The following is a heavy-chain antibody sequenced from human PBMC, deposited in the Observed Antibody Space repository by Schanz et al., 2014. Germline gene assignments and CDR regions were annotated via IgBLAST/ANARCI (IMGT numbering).Heavy chain of an antibody. CDR1: GYIFINSG. V-gene: IGHV1-18*01. D-gene: IGHD5-12*01. J-gene: IGHJ4*02. CDR2: ISVYNHNK. Sequence: GPEVKKPGATVKVSCKASGYIFINSGISWVRQAPGQGLEWMGWISVYNHNKEYDQKFQGRVTMTTDTSTSTAYMELSSLRSEDTAVYSCARGIGGYGANNYFDYWGQGTLVTVSS. CDR3: ARGIGGYGANNYFDY.